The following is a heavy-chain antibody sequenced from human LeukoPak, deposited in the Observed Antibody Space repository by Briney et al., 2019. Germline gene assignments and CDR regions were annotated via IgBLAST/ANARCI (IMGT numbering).Heavy chain of an antibody. D-gene: IGHD7-27*01. CDR1: GGTFSNNA. J-gene: IGHJ3*02. V-gene: IGHV1-69*13. Sequence: ASVKVSCKPSGGTFSNNAISWVRPAPGRGLEWMGGLIPIFGAANYAQHFQGTGTITADESTSTAFMELSSLRSEDTAMYYCAREVRWGGGHDAFDIWGQGTMVTVSS. CDR3: AREVRWGGGHDAFDI. CDR2: LIPIFGAA.